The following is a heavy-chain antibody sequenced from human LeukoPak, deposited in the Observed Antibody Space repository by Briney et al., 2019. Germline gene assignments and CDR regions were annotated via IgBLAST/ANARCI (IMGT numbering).Heavy chain of an antibody. J-gene: IGHJ4*02. CDR2: IIPIFGTA. V-gene: IGHV1-69*05. Sequence: SVKVSCKPSGGTFNSYAISWVRQAPGQGLEWMGRIIPIFGTANYAQKFQDRVTITTDESTSTAYMELSSLRSEDTAVYYCARESVTYYYDSSGYQFDYWGLGTLVTVSS. CDR1: GGTFNSYA. CDR3: ARESVTYYYDSSGYQFDY. D-gene: IGHD3-22*01.